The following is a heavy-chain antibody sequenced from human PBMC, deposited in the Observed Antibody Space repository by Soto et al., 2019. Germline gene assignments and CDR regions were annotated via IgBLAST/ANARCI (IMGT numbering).Heavy chain of an antibody. CDR1: AFTFNAYT. Sequence: QVQLVESGGGVVQPGRSLRLSCAGSAFTFNAYTMHWARQPPGKGLEWVAVISYDGNSERYTDPVKGRFTVSRDNSKSTLYLQPNSLRSEDTAVYYCARDGYSGRSDGFDVWGQGTMVTVSS. CDR3: ARDGYSGRSDGFDV. D-gene: IGHD5-12*01. J-gene: IGHJ3*01. CDR2: ISYDGNSE. V-gene: IGHV3-30-3*01.